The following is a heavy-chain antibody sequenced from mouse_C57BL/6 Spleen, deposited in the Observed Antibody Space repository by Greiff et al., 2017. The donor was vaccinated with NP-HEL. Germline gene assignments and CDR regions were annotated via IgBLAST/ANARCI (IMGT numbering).Heavy chain of an antibody. D-gene: IGHD1-1*01. CDR3: AAPYYYGSSHSYWYFDV. V-gene: IGHV2-2*01. J-gene: IGHJ1*03. Sequence: VQLHQSGPGLVQPSQSLSITCTVSGFSLTSYGVHWVRQSPGKGLEWLGVIWSGGSTDYNAAFISRLSISKDNSKSQVFFKMNSLQADDTAIYYCAAPYYYGSSHSYWYFDVWGTGTTVTVSS. CDR1: GFSLTSYG. CDR2: IWSGGST.